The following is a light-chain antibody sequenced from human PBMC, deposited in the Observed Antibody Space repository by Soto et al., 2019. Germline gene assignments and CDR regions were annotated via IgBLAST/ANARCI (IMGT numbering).Light chain of an antibody. Sequence: EIVLTQSPGTLSLSPGERATLSCRASQSVSSSYLAWYQHKPGQAPRLLIYGASSRATAIPDTFSGSGSGTDFTLPISRLEPEDFAVYYCQQYGSPPYTFGQGTKLEIK. J-gene: IGKJ2*01. CDR2: GAS. V-gene: IGKV3-20*01. CDR3: QQYGSPPYT. CDR1: QSVSSSY.